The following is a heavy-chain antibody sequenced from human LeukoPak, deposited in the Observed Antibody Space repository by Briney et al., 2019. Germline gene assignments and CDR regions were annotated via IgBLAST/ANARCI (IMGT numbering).Heavy chain of an antibody. D-gene: IGHD3-10*01. CDR1: GFTFSSYS. CDR3: ARAVHNVVRGLIDPFDI. Sequence: GGSLRLSCAASGFTFSSYSMNWVRQAPGKGLEWVSSISSSSSYIYYADSVKGRFTISRDNAKNSLYLQMNSLRAEDTAEYYCARAVHNVVRGLIDPFDIWGQGTMVTVSS. V-gene: IGHV3-21*01. CDR2: ISSSSSYI. J-gene: IGHJ3*02.